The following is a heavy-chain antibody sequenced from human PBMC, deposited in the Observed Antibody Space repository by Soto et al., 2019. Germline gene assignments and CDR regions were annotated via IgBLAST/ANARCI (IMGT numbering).Heavy chain of an antibody. CDR3: ARDGVAGTGFDY. V-gene: IGHV3-48*03. D-gene: IGHD6-19*01. J-gene: IGHJ4*02. CDR1: GFTFSSYE. CDR2: ISSSGSTI. Sequence: EVQLVESGGGLVQPGGSLRLSCAASGFTFSSYEMNWVRQAPGKGLEWVSYISSSGSTIYYADPVKGRFTISRDNAKNSLYMQMNSLRAEDTAVYYCARDGVAGTGFDYWGQGTLVTVSS.